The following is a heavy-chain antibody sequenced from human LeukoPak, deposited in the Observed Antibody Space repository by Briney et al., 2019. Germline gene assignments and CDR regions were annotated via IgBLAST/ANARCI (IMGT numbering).Heavy chain of an antibody. Sequence: SKWYFDYAESVHTRLTINPDTSKTQVSLHLNSVTPEDTAVYYCARRRYRGYEGYYDFWGQGVLVTVSS. CDR3: ARRRYRGYEGYYDF. V-gene: IGHV6-1*01. D-gene: IGHD5-12*01. CDR2: SKWYF. J-gene: IGHJ4*02.